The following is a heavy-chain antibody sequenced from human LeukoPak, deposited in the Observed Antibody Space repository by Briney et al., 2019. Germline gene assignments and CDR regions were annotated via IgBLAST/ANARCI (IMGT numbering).Heavy chain of an antibody. J-gene: IGHJ4*02. CDR3: ARDLYYYGSGSTTNFDY. CDR1: GGSISSNNYY. CDR2: IYYSGNT. Sequence: SETLSLTCTVSGGSISSNNYYWGWIRQTPGKGLEWIGSIYYSGNTNYNPSLRSRVTMSIDTSKNQFSLRLSSVAAADTAVYYCARDLYYYGSGSTTNFDYWGQGTLVTVSS. V-gene: IGHV4-39*07. D-gene: IGHD3-10*01.